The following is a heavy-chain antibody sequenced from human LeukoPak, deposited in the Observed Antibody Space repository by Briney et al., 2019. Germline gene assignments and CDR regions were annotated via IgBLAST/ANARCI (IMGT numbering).Heavy chain of an antibody. V-gene: IGHV4-31*03. D-gene: IGHD6-13*01. J-gene: IGHJ6*02. CDR1: GGSISSGGYY. CDR2: IYYSGST. CDR3: ARDWHSSSWGDYDYYYGMDV. Sequence: SETLSLTCTVSGGSISSGGYYWSWIRQHPGKGLEWIGYIYYSGSTYYNPSLKSRVTISVDTSKNQFSLKLSSVTAADTAVYYCARDWHSSSWGDYDYYYGMDVWGQGTTVTVSS.